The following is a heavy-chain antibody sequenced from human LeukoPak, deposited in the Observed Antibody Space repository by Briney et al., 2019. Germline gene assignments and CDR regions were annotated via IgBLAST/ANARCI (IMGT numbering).Heavy chain of an antibody. D-gene: IGHD2-2*01. CDR3: AKGPLRGTAAAIDY. V-gene: IGHV3-30*18. Sequence: GGSLRLSCAASGFTFTSYSMNWVRQAPGKGLEWVAVISYDGRNINYPDSVKGRFTISRDISTDTLWLQMDSLRTEDTAVYYCAKGPLRGTAAAIDYWGQGTLVTVSS. CDR1: GFTFTSYS. J-gene: IGHJ4*02. CDR2: ISYDGRNI.